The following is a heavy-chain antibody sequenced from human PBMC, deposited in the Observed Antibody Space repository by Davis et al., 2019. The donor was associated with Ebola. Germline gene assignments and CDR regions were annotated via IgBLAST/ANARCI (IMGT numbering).Heavy chain of an antibody. CDR1: GFTFTSSA. V-gene: IGHV1-58*02. Sequence: SVKVSCKASGFTFTSSAMQWVRQARGQRLEWIGWIVVGSGNTNYAQKFQERVTITRDMSTSTAYMELSSLRSEDTAVYYWAAAPGYRREFDYWGQGTLVTVSS. D-gene: IGHD5-18*01. J-gene: IGHJ4*02. CDR3: AAAPGYRREFDY. CDR2: IVVGSGNT.